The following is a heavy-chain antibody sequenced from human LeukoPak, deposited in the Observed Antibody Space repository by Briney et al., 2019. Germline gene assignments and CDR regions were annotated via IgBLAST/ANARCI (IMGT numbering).Heavy chain of an antibody. CDR3: AKLNDNYYYYGMDV. V-gene: IGHV3-23*01. J-gene: IGHJ6*02. D-gene: IGHD2-8*01. Sequence: GGSLRLSCAASGFTFSSSAMSWVRQVPGKGLEWVSGISASGGSTYYADSVRGRFTISRDNSKNTLYVQMNGLRAEDTAVYYCAKLNDNYYYYGMDVWGQGTTVTVSS. CDR1: GFTFSSSA. CDR2: ISASGGST.